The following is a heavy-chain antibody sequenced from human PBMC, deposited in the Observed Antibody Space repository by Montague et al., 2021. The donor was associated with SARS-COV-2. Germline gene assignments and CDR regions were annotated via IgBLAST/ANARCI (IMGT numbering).Heavy chain of an antibody. Sequence: SETLSLTCTVSGGSISSSSYYWGWIRQPPGKGLEWIGSIYYSGSTYYNPSLKSRVTISVDTSENQFSLKLSSVTAADTAVYYCARHYYDSSGYYSPWYFELWGRGTLVTVSS. CDR3: ARHYYDSSGYYSPWYFEL. V-gene: IGHV4-39*01. CDR2: IYYSGST. J-gene: IGHJ2*01. D-gene: IGHD3-22*01. CDR1: GGSISSSSYY.